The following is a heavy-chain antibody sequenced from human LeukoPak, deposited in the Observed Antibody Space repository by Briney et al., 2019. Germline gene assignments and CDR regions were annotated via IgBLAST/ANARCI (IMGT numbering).Heavy chain of an antibody. D-gene: IGHD1-26*01. CDR1: GFTFSSYG. Sequence: PGRSLRLSCAASGFTFSSYGMHWVRQAPGKGLVWVSRINPDGSSKTYADSVKGRFTISRDNAKNTLYLQMNSLRAEDTAVYYCARADYRGNYLVYWGQGTLVTVSS. J-gene: IGHJ4*02. CDR3: ARADYRGNYLVY. V-gene: IGHV3-74*01. CDR2: INPDGSSK.